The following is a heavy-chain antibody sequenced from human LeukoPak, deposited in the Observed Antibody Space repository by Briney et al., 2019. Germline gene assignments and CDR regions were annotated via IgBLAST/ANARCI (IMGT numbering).Heavy chain of an antibody. D-gene: IGHD2-21*02. CDR1: GFTFDDYG. V-gene: IGHV3-30*18. CDR2: ISYDESNK. Sequence: PGGSLRLSCAASGFTFDDYGMHWVRQAPGKGLEWVAVISYDESNKFYEDSVKGRFTISRDNSKNTLYLQMNSLRPEDTAVYYCAKDRTAYAYYFESWGQGTLVAVSS. CDR3: AKDRTAYAYYFES. J-gene: IGHJ4*02.